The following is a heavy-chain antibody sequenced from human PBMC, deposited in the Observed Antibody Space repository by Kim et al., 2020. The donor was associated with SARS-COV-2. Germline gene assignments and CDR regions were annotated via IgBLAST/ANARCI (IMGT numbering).Heavy chain of an antibody. CDR2: TYYRSKWYN. V-gene: IGHV6-1*01. J-gene: IGHJ5*02. Sequence: SQTLSLTCAISGDSVSSNSAAWNWIRQSPSRGLEWLGRTYYRSKWYNDYAVSVKSRITINPDTSKNQFSLQLNSVTPEDTAVYYCARGGKYCSGSSCYYWFDPWGQGTLVTVSS. D-gene: IGHD2-15*01. CDR3: ARGGKYCSGSSCYYWFDP. CDR1: GDSVSSNSAA.